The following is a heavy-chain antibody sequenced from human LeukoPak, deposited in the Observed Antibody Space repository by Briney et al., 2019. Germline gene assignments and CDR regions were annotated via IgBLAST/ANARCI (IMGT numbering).Heavy chain of an antibody. J-gene: IGHJ6*02. CDR1: GYTFTSYG. Sequence: ASVKVSCKASGYTFTSYGISWVRQAPGQGLEWMGWISAYNGNTNYAQKPQGRVTMTTDTSTSTAYMELRSLRSDDTAVYYCAREFDADSRGGYYYYGMDVWGQGTTVTVSS. CDR2: ISAYNGNT. D-gene: IGHD6-13*01. CDR3: AREFDADSRGGYYYYGMDV. V-gene: IGHV1-18*01.